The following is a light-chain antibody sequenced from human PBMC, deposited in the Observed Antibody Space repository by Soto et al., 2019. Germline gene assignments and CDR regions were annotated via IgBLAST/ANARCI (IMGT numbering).Light chain of an antibody. CDR3: QKYNSAPYT. J-gene: IGKJ2*01. V-gene: IGKV1-27*01. CDR2: AAA. Sequence: DIQMTQSPSSLSASVGDRVTITCRASHGSSNYLSWYQQKPGKVPKLLIYAAATLQSGVPSRFSVSGSGTDFTLTISSLQPEAVATYYCQKYNSAPYTFGPGTKLEIK. CDR1: HGSSNY.